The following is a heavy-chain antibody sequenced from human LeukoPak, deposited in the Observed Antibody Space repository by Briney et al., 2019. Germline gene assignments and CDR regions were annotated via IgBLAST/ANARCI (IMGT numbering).Heavy chain of an antibody. CDR1: GFTFSSYA. Sequence: GGSLRLSCAASGFTFSSYAMSWVRQAPGKGLEWVSSISGRAGSTYYADSVKGRFTISRDNSKNTLFLQMNSLRAEDTAVYYRAKGGPYSSSPDFDYWGQGTLVTVSS. D-gene: IGHD6-6*01. CDR3: AKGGPYSSSPDFDY. J-gene: IGHJ4*02. CDR2: ISGRAGST. V-gene: IGHV3-23*01.